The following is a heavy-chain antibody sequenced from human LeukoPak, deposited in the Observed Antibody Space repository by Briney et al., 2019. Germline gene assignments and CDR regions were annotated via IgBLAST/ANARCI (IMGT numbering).Heavy chain of an antibody. CDR1: GGSISSYY. V-gene: IGHV4-59*01. CDR2: IYNSGST. CDR3: ARGSRYGHFDN. D-gene: IGHD5-18*01. Sequence: PSETLSLTCTISGGSISSYYWSWVRQSPGRGLEWIGYIYNSGSTNYNPPLKSRVTISVDTSKNQFPLKMNSVTAADTAVYYCARGSRYGHFDNWGQGILVTVSS. J-gene: IGHJ4*02.